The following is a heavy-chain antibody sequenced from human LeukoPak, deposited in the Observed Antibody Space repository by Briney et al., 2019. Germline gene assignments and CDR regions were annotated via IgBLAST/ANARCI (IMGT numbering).Heavy chain of an antibody. D-gene: IGHD3-3*01. CDR1: GFFIANNNY. Sequence: SETLSLTCTVSGFFIANNNYWGWIRQSPGKGHEWMGSIHHSGSRFYTGSTHYNPSFRGRVTISVDTSKNQFSLKLSSVTAADTAVYYCARGPRSSLRFFGVRMNWFDPWGQGTLVTVSS. V-gene: IGHV4-38-2*02. J-gene: IGHJ5*02. CDR3: ARGPRSSLRFFGVRMNWFDP. CDR2: IHHSGSRFYTGST.